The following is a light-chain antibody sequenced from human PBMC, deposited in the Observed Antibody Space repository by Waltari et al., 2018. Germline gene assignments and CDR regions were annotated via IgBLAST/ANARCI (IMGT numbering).Light chain of an antibody. J-gene: IGKJ1*01. CDR2: TAS. CDR1: QSISNW. Sequence: DIQMTQAPSTLSASVGDRVTITCRASQSISNWLAWYQQKPGKAPKPLVYTASSLESGVQSRFSGSGSGTEFTLTISSLQPDDFATYYCQQYDSYSRTFGQGTKVEIK. CDR3: QQYDSYSRT. V-gene: IGKV1-5*03.